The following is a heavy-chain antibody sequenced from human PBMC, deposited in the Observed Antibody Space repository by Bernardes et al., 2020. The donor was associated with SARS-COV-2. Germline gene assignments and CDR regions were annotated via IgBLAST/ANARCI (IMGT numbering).Heavy chain of an antibody. CDR3: AKDYGDYGGFDY. J-gene: IGHJ4*02. V-gene: IGHV3-30*18. CDR2: ISYDGSNK. D-gene: IGHD4-17*01. CDR1: GFTFSSYG. Sequence: GGSLRLSCAASGFTFSSYGMHWVRQAPGKGLEWVAVISYDGSNKYYADSVKGRFTISRDNSKNTLYLQMNSLRAEDTAVYYCAKDYGDYGGFDYWGQGTLVTVSS.